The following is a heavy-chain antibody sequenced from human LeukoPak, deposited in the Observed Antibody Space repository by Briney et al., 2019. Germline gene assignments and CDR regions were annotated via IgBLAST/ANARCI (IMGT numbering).Heavy chain of an antibody. V-gene: IGHV1-18*01. CDR3: ARAIRPDSGSYMFDY. J-gene: IGHJ4*02. Sequence: GASVKVSCKASGYTFTSYGISWVRQAPGQGLEWMGWISAYNGNTNYAQELQGRVTMTTDTSTSTAYMELRSLRSDDTAVYYCARAIRPDSGSYMFDYWGQGTLVTVSS. CDR1: GYTFTSYG. CDR2: ISAYNGNT. D-gene: IGHD1-26*01.